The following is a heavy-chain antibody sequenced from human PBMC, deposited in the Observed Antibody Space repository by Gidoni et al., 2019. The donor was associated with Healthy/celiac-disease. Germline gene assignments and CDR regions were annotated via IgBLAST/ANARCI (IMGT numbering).Heavy chain of an antibody. CDR3: AKGLLGSSSFVGG. D-gene: IGHD6-6*01. Sequence: KGRFTISRDNSKNTLYLQMNSLRAEDTAVYYCAKGLLGSSSFVGGWGQGTLVTVSS. V-gene: IGHV3-23*01. J-gene: IGHJ4*02.